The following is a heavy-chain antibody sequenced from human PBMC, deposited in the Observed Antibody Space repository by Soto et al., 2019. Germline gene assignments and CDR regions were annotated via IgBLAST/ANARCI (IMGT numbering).Heavy chain of an antibody. CDR3: AKDYDILTGYYKYYYYYGMDV. D-gene: IGHD3-9*01. CDR2: ISYDGSNK. Sequence: HPGGSLRLSCAASGFTFSSYGMHWVRQAPGKGLEWVAVISYDGSNKYYADSVKGRFTISRDNSKNTLYLQMNRLRAEDTAVYYCAKDYDILTGYYKYYYYYGMDVWGKGTTVTVSS. J-gene: IGHJ6*04. V-gene: IGHV3-30*18. CDR1: GFTFSSYG.